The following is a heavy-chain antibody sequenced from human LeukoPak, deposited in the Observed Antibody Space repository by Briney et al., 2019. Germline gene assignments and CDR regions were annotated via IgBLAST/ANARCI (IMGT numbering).Heavy chain of an antibody. V-gene: IGHV1-69*01. Sequence: GSSVKVSCKASGGTFSSYAISWVRQAPGQGLEWMGGIIPIFGTANYAQKFQGRVTITADESTSTAYMELSSLRSEDTAVYYCASHCSSTSCYARYYYYYMDVWGKGTTVTVSS. D-gene: IGHD2-2*01. CDR1: GGTFSSYA. J-gene: IGHJ6*03. CDR2: IIPIFGTA. CDR3: ASHCSSTSCYARYYYYYMDV.